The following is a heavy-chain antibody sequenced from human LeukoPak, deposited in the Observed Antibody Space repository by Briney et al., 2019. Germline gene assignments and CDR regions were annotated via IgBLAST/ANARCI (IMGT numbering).Heavy chain of an antibody. Sequence: PSETLSLTCAVYGGSFSGYYWSWIRQPPGKGLEWIGEINHSGSTNYNPSLKSRVTISVDTSKNQFSLKLSSVTAADTAVYYCARLPWSQWLPFDYWGQGTLVTVSS. CDR3: ARLPWSQWLPFDY. V-gene: IGHV4-34*01. J-gene: IGHJ4*02. CDR1: GGSFSGYY. D-gene: IGHD6-19*01. CDR2: INHSGST.